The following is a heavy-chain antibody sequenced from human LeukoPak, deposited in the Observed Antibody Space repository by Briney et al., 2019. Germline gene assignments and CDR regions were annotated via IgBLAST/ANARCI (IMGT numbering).Heavy chain of an antibody. J-gene: IGHJ3*02. D-gene: IGHD3-3*01. CDR3: ARGRITIFGVRHDAFDI. CDR1: GGTFSSYA. Sequence: SVKVSCKASGGTFSSYAISWVRQAPGQGLEWMGGIIPIFGTANYAQKFQGRVTITTDESTSTAYMELSSLRSEDTAVYYCARGRITIFGVRHDAFDIWGQGQWSPSLQ. CDR2: IIPIFGTA. V-gene: IGHV1-69*05.